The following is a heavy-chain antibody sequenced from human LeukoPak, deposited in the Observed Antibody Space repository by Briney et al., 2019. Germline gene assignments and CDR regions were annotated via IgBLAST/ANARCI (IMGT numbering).Heavy chain of an antibody. J-gene: IGHJ4*02. CDR3: AKVGYCSGGSCSGARGGYYFDY. CDR2: ISGSGGST. D-gene: IGHD2-15*01. V-gene: IGHV3-23*01. CDR1: GFTFSSYA. Sequence: QPGGSLRLSCAASGFTFSSYAMSWVRQAPGKGLEWVSAISGSGGSTYYADSVKGRFTISRDNSKNTLYLQMNSLRAEDTAVYYCAKVGYCSGGSCSGARGGYYFDYWGQGTLVTVSS.